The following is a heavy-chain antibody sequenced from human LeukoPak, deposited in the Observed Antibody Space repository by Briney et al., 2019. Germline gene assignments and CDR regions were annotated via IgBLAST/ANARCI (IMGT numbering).Heavy chain of an antibody. Sequence: PGGSLRLSCAASGFTFSSYWMHWVRQAPGKGLVWVSRMNSDVSSTSYADSVKGRFTISRDNAKNTLFLQMDSLRAEDTAVYYCAKESRGSMDVWGQGTTVTVSS. V-gene: IGHV3-74*01. CDR3: AKESRGSMDV. CDR1: GFTFSSYW. J-gene: IGHJ6*02. CDR2: MNSDVSST. D-gene: IGHD3-10*01.